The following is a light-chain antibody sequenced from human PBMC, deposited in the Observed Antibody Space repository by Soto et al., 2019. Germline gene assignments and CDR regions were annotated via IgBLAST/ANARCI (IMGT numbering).Light chain of an antibody. V-gene: IGLV2-14*01. J-gene: IGLJ1*01. CDR1: SSDVGGYNY. Sequence: QSVLTQPASVSGSPGQSITISCTGTSSDVGGYNYVSWYQQHPGKAPKLMIYDVSNRPSGVSNRFSGSKSGNTASLTISGLQAEDEADYSCSSYTSSSTLASYVFGTGTKVPVL. CDR2: DVS. CDR3: SSYTSSSTLASYV.